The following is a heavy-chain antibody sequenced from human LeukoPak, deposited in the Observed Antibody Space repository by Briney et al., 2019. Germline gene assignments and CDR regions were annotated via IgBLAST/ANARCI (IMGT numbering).Heavy chain of an antibody. J-gene: IGHJ4*02. CDR3: ARASRDGYNQNFDH. CDR2: IYPGGSEA. V-gene: IGHV5-51*01. Sequence: GESLNISCKGSGYTFTGFWITWVRQMPGKGLEWMGIIYPGGSEARYDPSFQGHVTISADRSTSTAYLQWSSLRASDTAMYYCARASRDGYNQNFDHWGQGTLVTVSS. CDR1: GYTFTGFW. D-gene: IGHD5-24*01.